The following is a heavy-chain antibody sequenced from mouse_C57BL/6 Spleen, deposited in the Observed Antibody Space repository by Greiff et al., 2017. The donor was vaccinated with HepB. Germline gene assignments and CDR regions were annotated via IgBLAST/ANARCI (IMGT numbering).Heavy chain of an antibody. CDR3: ARSDDGYYDDFDY. Sequence: VQLQQPGAELVKPGASVKMSCKASGYTFTSYWITWVKQRPGQGLEWIGDIYPGSGSTNYNEKFKSKATLTVDTSSSTAYMQLSSLTSEDSAVYYCARSDDGYYDDFDYWGQGTTLTVSS. CDR2: IYPGSGST. CDR1: GYTFTSYW. V-gene: IGHV1-55*01. D-gene: IGHD2-3*01. J-gene: IGHJ2*01.